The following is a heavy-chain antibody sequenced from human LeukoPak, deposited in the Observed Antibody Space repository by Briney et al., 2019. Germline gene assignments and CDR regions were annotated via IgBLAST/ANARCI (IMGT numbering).Heavy chain of an antibody. V-gene: IGHV1-2*02. J-gene: IGHJ4*02. D-gene: IGHD3-10*01. CDR1: GYTFTGYY. CDR3: ARDRDYGSGIFDY. CDR2: INPNSGGT. Sequence: ASVKVSCKASGYTFTGYYMHWVRQAPGQGLEWMGWINPNSGGTNYAQKFQGRVTMTRDTSISTAYMELSRLRSDDTAVYYCARDRDYGSGIFDYWGQGTLVTVSS.